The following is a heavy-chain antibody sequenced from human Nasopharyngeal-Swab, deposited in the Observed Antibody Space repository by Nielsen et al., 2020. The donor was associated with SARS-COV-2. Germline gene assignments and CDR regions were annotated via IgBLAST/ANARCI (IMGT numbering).Heavy chain of an antibody. V-gene: IGHV4-59*01. CDR1: GGSISSYY. CDR3: ARAPYYYGSGSYYPYYYYGMDV. CDR2: IYYSGST. D-gene: IGHD3-10*01. Sequence: GSLRLSCTVSGGSISSYYWSWIRQPPGKGLEWIGYIYYSGSTNYNPSLKSRVTISVDTSKNQLSLKLTSVTAADTAVYYCARAPYYYGSGSYYPYYYYGMDVWGQGTTVTVSS. J-gene: IGHJ6*02.